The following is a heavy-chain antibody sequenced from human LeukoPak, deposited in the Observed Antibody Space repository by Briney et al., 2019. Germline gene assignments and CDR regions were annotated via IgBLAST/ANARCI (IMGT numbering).Heavy chain of an antibody. V-gene: IGHV4-4*02. Sequence: SGTLSLTCAVSGGSISSNNWWSLVRQPPGKGLEWLGEIYHSGSTNDNPSLKSRVTISVDKSNNQFSLKLSSVTAADTAVYYCARVDWYEGLDYWGQGALVTVSS. D-gene: IGHD2-21*01. CDR1: GGSISSNNW. CDR3: ARVDWYEGLDY. CDR2: IYHSGST. J-gene: IGHJ4*02.